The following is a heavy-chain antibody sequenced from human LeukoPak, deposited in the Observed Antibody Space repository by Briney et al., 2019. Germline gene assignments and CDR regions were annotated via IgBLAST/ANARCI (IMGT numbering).Heavy chain of an antibody. CDR1: GYSFTSYN. Sequence: GASVKVSCKTSGYSFTSYNLHWVRQAPGQRLEWMGIIKPSGGNTNYAQKFQGRVTMTRDTSISTAYMELSRLRSDDTAVYYCARHSGRGDFDYWGQGTLVTVSS. V-gene: IGHV1-46*01. CDR2: IKPSGGNT. D-gene: IGHD5-12*01. J-gene: IGHJ4*02. CDR3: ARHSGRGDFDY.